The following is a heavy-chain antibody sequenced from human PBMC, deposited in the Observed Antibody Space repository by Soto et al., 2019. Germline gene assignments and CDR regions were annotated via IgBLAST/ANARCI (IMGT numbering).Heavy chain of an antibody. CDR2: ISAYNGNR. D-gene: IGHD1-26*01. J-gene: IGHJ4*02. CDR1: GYTFTSYG. Sequence: QIRLVQSGAEVKKPGASVKVSCKASGYTFTSYGISWVRQAPGQGLEWMGWISAYNGNRNYAQKVQGRVTMTTDTSTNTGYMELRSLRSDDTAVYYCARDQVGATGAYWGQGTLVTVSS. V-gene: IGHV1-18*01. CDR3: ARDQVGATGAY.